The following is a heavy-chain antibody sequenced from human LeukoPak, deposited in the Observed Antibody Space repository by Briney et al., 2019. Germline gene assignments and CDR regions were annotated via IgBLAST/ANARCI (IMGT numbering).Heavy chain of an antibody. D-gene: IGHD6-6*01. J-gene: IGHJ6*03. CDR2: MNPNSGNT. CDR1: GYTFTNYD. Sequence: GASVKVSCKASGYTFTNYDINWVRQATGQGLEWMGWMNPNSGNTGYAQKFQGRVTITRNTSISTAYMELSSLRSEDTAVYYCARGTRPGYYYFYYMDVWGKGTTVTVSS. V-gene: IGHV1-8*03. CDR3: ARGTRPGYYYFYYMDV.